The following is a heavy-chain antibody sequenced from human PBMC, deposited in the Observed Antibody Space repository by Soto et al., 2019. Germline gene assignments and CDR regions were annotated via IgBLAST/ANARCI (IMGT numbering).Heavy chain of an antibody. Sequence: GGSLRLSCAASGFTFSSYAMSWVRQAPGKGLEWVSAISGSGGSTYYAASVKGRFSISRDNSKNTLYLQMNSLRAEDTAVYYCAKGPIDDILTGYYNYWGQGTLVTVSS. D-gene: IGHD3-9*01. CDR3: AKGPIDDILTGYYNY. V-gene: IGHV3-23*01. CDR1: GFTFSSYA. J-gene: IGHJ4*02. CDR2: ISGSGGST.